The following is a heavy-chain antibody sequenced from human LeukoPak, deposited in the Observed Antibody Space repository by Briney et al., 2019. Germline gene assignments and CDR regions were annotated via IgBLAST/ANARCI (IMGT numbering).Heavy chain of an antibody. V-gene: IGHV3-21*01. CDR3: ARVATSGHDY. CDR2: ISSSSSYI. J-gene: IGHJ4*02. CDR1: GFTFSSYS. D-gene: IGHD2-2*01. Sequence: PGRSLRLSCAASGFTFSSYSMNWVRQAPGKGLEWVSSISSSSSYIYYADSVKGRFTISRDNAKNSLYLQMNSLRAEDTAVYYCARVATSGHDYWGQATLVTVSS.